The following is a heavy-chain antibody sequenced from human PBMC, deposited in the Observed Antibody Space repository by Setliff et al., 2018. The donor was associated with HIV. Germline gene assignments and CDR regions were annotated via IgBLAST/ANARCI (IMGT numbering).Heavy chain of an antibody. V-gene: IGHV4-59*08. CDR3: ARFSAGSGGFDY. J-gene: IGHJ4*02. CDR2: IYYTGST. Sequence: SETLSLTCTVSGGSISSFYWTWIRQPPGKGLEWIGYIYYTGSTNYNASLKSRITISLDTSKNQFSLKLRSVIAADTAVYYCARFSAGSGGFDYWGQGTLVTVSS. D-gene: IGHD6-19*01. CDR1: GGSISSFY.